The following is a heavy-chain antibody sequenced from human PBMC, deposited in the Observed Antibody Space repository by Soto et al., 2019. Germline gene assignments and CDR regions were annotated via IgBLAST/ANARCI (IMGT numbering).Heavy chain of an antibody. CDR1: GFTFSSYG. D-gene: IGHD3-9*01. J-gene: IGHJ4*02. V-gene: IGHV3-30*18. CDR2: ISYDGSNK. CDR3: AKERAYDILTGYDPY. Sequence: GGSLRLSCAASGFTFSSYGMHWVRQAPGKGLEWVAVISYDGSNKYYADSVKGRFTISRDNSKNTLYLQMNSLRAEDTAVYYCAKERAYDILTGYDPYWGQGTLVTVSS.